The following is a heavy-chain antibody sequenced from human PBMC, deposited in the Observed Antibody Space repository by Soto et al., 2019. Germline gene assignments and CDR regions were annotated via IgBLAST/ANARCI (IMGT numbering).Heavy chain of an antibody. D-gene: IGHD4-17*01. V-gene: IGHV5-51*01. CDR3: ARHATTVTPSYYYYYGMDV. Sequence: GESLKISCKGSGYSFTSYWIGWVRQMPGKGLEWMGIIYPGDSDTRYSPSFQGQVTISADRSISTAYLQWSSLKASDTAMYYCARHATTVTPSYYYYYGMDVWGQGTTVTVSS. CDR2: IYPGDSDT. J-gene: IGHJ6*02. CDR1: GYSFTSYW.